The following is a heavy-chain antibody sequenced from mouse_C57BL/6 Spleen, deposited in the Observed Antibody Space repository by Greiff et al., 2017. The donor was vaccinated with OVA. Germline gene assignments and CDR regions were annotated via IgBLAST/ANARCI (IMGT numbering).Heavy chain of an antibody. V-gene: IGHV14-4*01. D-gene: IGHD3-3*01. CDR2: IDPENGDT. CDR3: TTGDKGYFDY. J-gene: IGHJ2*01. Sequence: EVKLMESGAELVRPGASVKLSCTASGFNIKDDYMHWVKQRPEQGLEWIGWIDPENGDTEYASKFQGKATITADTSSNTAYLQLSSLTSEDTAVYYCTTGDKGYFDYWGQGTTLTVSS. CDR1: GFNIKDDY.